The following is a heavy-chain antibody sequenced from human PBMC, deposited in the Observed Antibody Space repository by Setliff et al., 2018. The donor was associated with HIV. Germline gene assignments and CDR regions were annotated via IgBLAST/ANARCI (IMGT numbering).Heavy chain of an antibody. CDR3: VRDPIEGYPDYFDY. D-gene: IGHD1-26*01. J-gene: IGHJ4*02. CDR2: MSTGGDIK. CDR1: GFTFSSYV. V-gene: IGHV3-30-3*01. Sequence: PRLSCAATGFTFSSYVLHWVRQAPGKGLEWVAVMSTGGDIKIYADSVKGRFTISRDNSKNTLFLQMNSLRPEDTATYYCVRDPIEGYPDYFDYWGQGTLVTVSS.